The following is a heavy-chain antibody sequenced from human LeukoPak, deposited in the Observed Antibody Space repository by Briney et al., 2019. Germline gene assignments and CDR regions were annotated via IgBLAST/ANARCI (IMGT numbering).Heavy chain of an antibody. CDR3: AKDALRTNYDILTGHYY. V-gene: IGHV3-23*01. J-gene: IGHJ4*02. CDR2: ISSSGSST. Sequence: PGGSLRLSCAASGFTFSSYAMNWVRQAPGKGLEWVSSISSSGSSTYYADSVKGRFTISRDNSKNTLYLQMNSLRAEDTAVYYCAKDALRTNYDILTGHYYWGQGTLVTVSS. CDR1: GFTFSSYA. D-gene: IGHD3-9*01.